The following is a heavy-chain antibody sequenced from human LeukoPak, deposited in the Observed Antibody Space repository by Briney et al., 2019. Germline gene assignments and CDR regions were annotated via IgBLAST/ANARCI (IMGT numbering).Heavy chain of an antibody. V-gene: IGHV3-30-3*01. CDR3: ARSDSSGPFDY. CDR1: GFTFSSYA. D-gene: IGHD3-22*01. J-gene: IGHJ4*02. CDR2: ISYDGSNK. Sequence: GGSLRLSCAASGFTFSSYAMHWVRQAPGKGLEWVAVISYDGSNKYYADSVKGRFTISRDNSKNTLYLQMNSLRAEDTAVYYCARSDSSGPFDYWGQGTLVTVSS.